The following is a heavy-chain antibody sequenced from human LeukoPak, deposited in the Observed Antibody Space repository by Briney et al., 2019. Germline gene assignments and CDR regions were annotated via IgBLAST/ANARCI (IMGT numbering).Heavy chain of an antibody. CDR2: IYYSGST. Sequence: SETLSLTCTVSGGSISSYYWSWIRQPPGKGLEWIGSIYYSGSTYYNPSLKSRVTISVDTSKNQFSLKLSSVTAADTAVYCCARATYYYDSSGPLTWSQGTLVTVSS. D-gene: IGHD3-22*01. J-gene: IGHJ4*02. CDR3: ARATYYYDSSGPLT. V-gene: IGHV4-59*05. CDR1: GGSISSYY.